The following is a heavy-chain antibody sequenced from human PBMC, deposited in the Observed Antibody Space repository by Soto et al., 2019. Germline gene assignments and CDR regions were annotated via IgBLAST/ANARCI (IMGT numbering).Heavy chain of an antibody. CDR3: ARDTDYYDSSGYPEFDY. V-gene: IGHV3-30-3*01. CDR2: ISYDGSNK. Sequence: GGSLILSCAASGFTFSSYAMHWVRQAPGKGLEWVAVISYDGSNKYYADSVKGRFTISRDNSKNTLYLQMNSLRAEDTAVYYCARDTDYYDSSGYPEFDYWGQGTLVTVSS. CDR1: GFTFSSYA. J-gene: IGHJ4*02. D-gene: IGHD3-22*01.